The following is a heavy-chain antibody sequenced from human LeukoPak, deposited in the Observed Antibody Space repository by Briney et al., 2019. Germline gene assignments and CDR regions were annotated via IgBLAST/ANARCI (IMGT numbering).Heavy chain of an antibody. CDR3: TRDPSNTSGWYIYFDY. CDR2: ISTYNGDT. CDR1: GYAXKKYA. D-gene: IGHD6-19*01. V-gene: IGHV1-18*01. J-gene: IGHJ4*02. Sequence: ASVKVSCKASGYAXKKYAISGVRQAPGQGLEWMGWISTYNGDTNYAQNFKGRVTMTTDASTSTAYMELRSLRSDDTAVYYCTRDPSNTSGWYIYFDYWGQGALVTVSS.